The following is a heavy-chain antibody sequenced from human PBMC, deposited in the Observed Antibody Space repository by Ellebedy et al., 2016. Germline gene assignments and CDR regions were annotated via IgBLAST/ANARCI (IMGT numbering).Heavy chain of an antibody. Sequence: GGSLRLSFEGSGFTFSTYSMNWVRQTPGKGLEWVSLISSSSTTRDYADSLRGRFAISRDNAKNSLYLQMSSLRAEDTAVYYCAGSSYYYMGVWGKGTTVTVSS. CDR1: GFTFSTYS. CDR3: AGSSYYYMGV. J-gene: IGHJ6*03. V-gene: IGHV3-48*04. CDR2: ISSSSTTR.